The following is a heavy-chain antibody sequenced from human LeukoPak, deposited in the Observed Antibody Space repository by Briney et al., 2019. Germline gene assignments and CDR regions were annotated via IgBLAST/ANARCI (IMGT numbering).Heavy chain of an antibody. V-gene: IGHV4-59*11. D-gene: IGHD3-22*01. CDR3: ARGPHTGVNYYDSSGYYY. Sequence: SETLSLTCIVSGGSISDHYCNWIRQPPGKRLEWIGYISSSGATKYNPSLKSRVTTSVDTSKNQFSLKLSSVTAADTAVYYCARGPHTGVNYYDSSGYYYWGQGTLVTASS. CDR2: ISSSGAT. CDR1: GGSISDHY. J-gene: IGHJ4*02.